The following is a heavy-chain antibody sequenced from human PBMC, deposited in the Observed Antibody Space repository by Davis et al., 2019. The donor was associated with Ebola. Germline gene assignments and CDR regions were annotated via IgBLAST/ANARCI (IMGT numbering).Heavy chain of an antibody. J-gene: IGHJ4*02. D-gene: IGHD2-8*02. CDR3: ARHCTGGVCFLDY. CDR2: IYHSGST. CDR1: GFPFNMYW. V-gene: IGHV4-4*02. Sequence: GSLRLSCAVSGFPFNMYWMSWVRQTPGKGLEWIGEIYHSGSTNYNPSLKSRVTISVDKSKNQFSLKLSSVTAADTAVYYCARHCTGGVCFLDYWGQGTLVTVSS.